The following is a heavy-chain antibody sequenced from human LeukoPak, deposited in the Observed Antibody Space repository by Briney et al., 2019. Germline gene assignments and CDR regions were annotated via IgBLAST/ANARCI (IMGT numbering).Heavy chain of an antibody. V-gene: IGHV4-61*01. CDR2: IYYSGST. J-gene: IGHJ4*02. CDR1: GGSVSSGSYY. Sequence: SETLSLTCTVSGGSVSSGSYYWSWIRQPPGKGLEWIGYIYYSGSTNYNPSLKSRVTISLDTSKSQFSLNLRSVTAADTAVYYCARDRHGGNRFAYWGQRTLVTVSS. CDR3: ARDRHGGNRFAY. D-gene: IGHD4-23*01.